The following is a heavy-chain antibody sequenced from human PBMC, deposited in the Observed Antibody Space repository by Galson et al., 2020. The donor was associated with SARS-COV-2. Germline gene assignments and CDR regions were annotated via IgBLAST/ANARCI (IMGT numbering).Heavy chain of an antibody. D-gene: IGHD3-10*01. V-gene: IGHV3-48*03. Sequence: TGGYLRLSCAASGFTFSSYEMNWVRQAPGKGLEWVSYISSSGSTIYYADSVKGRFTISRDNAKNSLYLQMNSLRAEDTAVYYCARDRRITMVRGVLYGMDVWGQGTTVTVSS. J-gene: IGHJ6*02. CDR1: GFTFSSYE. CDR3: ARDRRITMVRGVLYGMDV. CDR2: ISSSGSTI.